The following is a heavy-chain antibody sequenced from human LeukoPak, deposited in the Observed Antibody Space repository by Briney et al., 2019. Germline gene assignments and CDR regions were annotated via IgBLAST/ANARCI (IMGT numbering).Heavy chain of an antibody. J-gene: IGHJ4*02. CDR3: ARDGDYYGSGSYSV. D-gene: IGHD3-10*01. Sequence: SETLSLTCTVSGGSISSSSYYWGWIRQPPGKGLEWIGSIYYSGSTYYNPSLKSRVTISVDTSKNQFSLKLSSVTAADTAVYYCARDGDYYGSGSYSVWGQGTLVTVSS. CDR2: IYYSGST. CDR1: GGSISSSSYY. V-gene: IGHV4-39*07.